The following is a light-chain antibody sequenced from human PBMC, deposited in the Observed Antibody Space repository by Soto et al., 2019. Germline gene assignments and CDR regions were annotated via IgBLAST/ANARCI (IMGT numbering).Light chain of an antibody. CDR1: SSDIGSNNL. V-gene: IGLV2-23*01. CDR3: CSYAGSGTLV. CDR2: EGS. J-gene: IGLJ2*01. Sequence: QSALTQPASVSGSPGQSITISCTGTSSDIGSNNLLSWYQQHPGKAPKLMIYEGSKRLSGVSNRFSGSKSGNTASLTISGLQAEDEADYYCCSYAGSGTLVFGGGTKLTVL.